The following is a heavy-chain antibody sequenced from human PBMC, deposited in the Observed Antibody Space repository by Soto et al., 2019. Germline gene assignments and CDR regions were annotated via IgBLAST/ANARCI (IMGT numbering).Heavy chain of an antibody. V-gene: IGHV1-69*12. CDR2: IIPIFGTA. J-gene: IGHJ6*02. CDR3: ACTVSNYYYYGMDV. CDR1: GGTFSSYA. Sequence: QVQLVQSGAEVKKPGSSVKVSCKASGGTFSSYAISWVRQAPGQGLEWMGGIIPIFGTADYAQKFQGRVTITADESTSTAYMELSRLRSEDTAVYYCACTVSNYYYYGMDVWGLGITVTVSS. D-gene: IGHD2-8*01.